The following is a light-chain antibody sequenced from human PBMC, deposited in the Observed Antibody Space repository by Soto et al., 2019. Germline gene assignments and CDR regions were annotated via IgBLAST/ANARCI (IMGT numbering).Light chain of an antibody. V-gene: IGKV1-5*03. Sequence: EIQLTQSPSTLSASVGERVTITCRASQSISSSLAWYQQKPGKAPTLLIYKASSFESGVPSGFSGSGSGTEFTLTISSLQPDDFATYYCQQYNSYPSFGGGTKVEIK. J-gene: IGKJ4*01. CDR1: QSISSS. CDR3: QQYNSYPS. CDR2: KAS.